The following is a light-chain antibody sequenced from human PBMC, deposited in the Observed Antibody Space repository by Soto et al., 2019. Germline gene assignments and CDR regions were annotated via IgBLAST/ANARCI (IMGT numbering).Light chain of an antibody. CDR1: QSVSSSY. Sequence: EIVLTQSPGTLSLSPGERATLSCRASQSVSSSYLAWYQQKAGQAPRLLMYGASTRAIGIPGRFSGSGPGTEFTLTISSLQSEDFAVYYCQQSDKWPPTFGQGTKVDIK. CDR3: QQSDKWPPT. CDR2: GAS. V-gene: IGKV3-15*01. J-gene: IGKJ1*01.